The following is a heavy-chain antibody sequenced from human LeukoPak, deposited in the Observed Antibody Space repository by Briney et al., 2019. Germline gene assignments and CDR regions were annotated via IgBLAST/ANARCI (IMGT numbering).Heavy chain of an antibody. Sequence: SETLSLTCTVSGGSISSYYWNWIRQPPGKGLEWIGYIYYTGSTNYNPSLKSRVTISLDTSKTQFSLKLSSVTAADTAVYYCARRVYDHSLFDYWGQGTLVTVSS. CDR1: GGSISSYY. J-gene: IGHJ4*02. CDR3: ARRVYDHSLFDY. D-gene: IGHD5/OR15-5a*01. CDR2: IYYTGST. V-gene: IGHV4-59*08.